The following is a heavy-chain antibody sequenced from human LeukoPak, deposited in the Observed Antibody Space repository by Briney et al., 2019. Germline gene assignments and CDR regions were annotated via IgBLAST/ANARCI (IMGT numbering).Heavy chain of an antibody. CDR1: GFTFSSYG. CDR3: AKDGGLGYCSSTSCSALGGYYGMDV. J-gene: IGHJ6*02. CDR2: ISYDGSNK. D-gene: IGHD2-2*01. V-gene: IGHV3-30*18. Sequence: PGGSLRLSCAASGFTFSSYGMHWVRQAPGKGLEWVAVISYDGSNKYYADSVKGRFTISRDNSKNTLYLQMNSLRAEDTAVYYCAKDGGLGYCSSTSCSALGGYYGMDVWGQGTTVTVSS.